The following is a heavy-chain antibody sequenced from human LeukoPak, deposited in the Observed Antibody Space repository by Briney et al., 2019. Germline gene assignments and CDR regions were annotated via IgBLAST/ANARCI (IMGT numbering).Heavy chain of an antibody. V-gene: IGHV4-31*03. CDR3: AKDVRRWLQLKGLSAEYFQH. CDR1: GGSISSDGYY. D-gene: IGHD5-24*01. Sequence: SQTLSLTCTVSGGSISSDGYYWSWIRQHPGKGLEWIGYIYYSGSTYYNPSLKSRVTISVDTSKNQFSLKLSSVTAADTAVYYCAKDVRRWLQLKGLSAEYFQHWGQGTLVTVSS. CDR2: IYYSGST. J-gene: IGHJ1*01.